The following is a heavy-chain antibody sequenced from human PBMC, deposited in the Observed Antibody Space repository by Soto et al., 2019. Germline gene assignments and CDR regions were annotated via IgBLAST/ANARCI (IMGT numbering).Heavy chain of an antibody. CDR1: GGSISSGGYY. J-gene: IGHJ3*02. D-gene: IGHD2-15*01. V-gene: IGHV4-30-4*01. CDR3: ARADIATPFDSPNFDI. Sequence: SETLSLTCTVSGGSISSGGYYWSWIRQPPGKGLEWLGNIHYSGSTSYYNPSLKSRATMSVDTSKNQFSLNLSSVTDTDTAVYYCARADIATPFDSPNFDIWGQGTMVTVSS. CDR2: IHYSGSTS.